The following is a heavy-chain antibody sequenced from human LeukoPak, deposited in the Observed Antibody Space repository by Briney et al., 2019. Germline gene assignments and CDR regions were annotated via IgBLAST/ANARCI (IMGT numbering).Heavy chain of an antibody. V-gene: IGHV1-2*06. CDR3: ARVSTASGYYYHY. CDR2: INPSSGGT. D-gene: IGHD3-22*01. Sequence: ASVKVSCKASGYTFTGYDMHWVRQAPGQGLEWMGRINPSSGGTSYAQKFQGRVTMTRDTSISTDYMELSRLRSDDTAVYYCARVSTASGYYYHYWGQGTLVTVSS. CDR1: GYTFTGYD. J-gene: IGHJ4*02.